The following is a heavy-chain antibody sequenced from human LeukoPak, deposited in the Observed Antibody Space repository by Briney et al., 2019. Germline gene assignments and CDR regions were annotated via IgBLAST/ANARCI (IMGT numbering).Heavy chain of an antibody. J-gene: IGHJ3*02. CDR1: GFTFSSYG. V-gene: IGHV3-30*02. CDR3: ARDGDGYNYGAFDI. D-gene: IGHD5-24*01. Sequence: GGSLRLSCAASGFTFSSYGMHWVRQAPGKGLEWVAFIRYDGSNKYYADSVKGRFTISRDNSKNTPYLQMNSLRSEDTAVYYCARDGDGYNYGAFDIWGQGTMVTVSS. CDR2: IRYDGSNK.